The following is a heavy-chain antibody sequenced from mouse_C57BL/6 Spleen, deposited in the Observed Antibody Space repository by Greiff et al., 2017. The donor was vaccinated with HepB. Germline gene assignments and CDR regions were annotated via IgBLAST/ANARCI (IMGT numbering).Heavy chain of an antibody. V-gene: IGHV1-82*01. D-gene: IGHD4-1*01. CDR1: GYAFSSPW. CDR2: IYPGDGDT. Sequence: QVQLQQSGPELVKPGASVKISCKASGYAFSSPWMNWVKQRPGKGLEWIGRIYPGDGDTNYNGKFKGKATLTADKSSSTAYMQLSSLTSEDSAVYFCATGTGFAYWGQGTLVTVSA. CDR3: ATGTGFAY. J-gene: IGHJ3*01.